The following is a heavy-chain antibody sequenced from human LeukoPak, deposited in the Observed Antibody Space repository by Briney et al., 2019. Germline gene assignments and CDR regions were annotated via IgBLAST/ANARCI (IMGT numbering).Heavy chain of an antibody. CDR3: ARSKASITMVRGVKARKRNYFDY. D-gene: IGHD3-10*01. CDR2: IFYSGST. CDR1: GGSFSGYY. V-gene: IGHV4-34*12. Sequence: SETLSLTCAVYGGSFSGYYWGWVRQPPGKALEWIGNIFYSGSTYYSPSLKSRVTISLDTSKNQFSLKLSSVTAADTAVYYCARSKASITMVRGVKARKRNYFDYWGQGTLVTVSS. J-gene: IGHJ4*02.